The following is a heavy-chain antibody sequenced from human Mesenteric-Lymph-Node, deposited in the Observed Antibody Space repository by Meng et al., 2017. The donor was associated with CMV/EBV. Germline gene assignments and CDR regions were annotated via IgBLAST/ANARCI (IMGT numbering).Heavy chain of an antibody. V-gene: IGHV1-2*06. CDR3: ARGVHYGGNSGWGYYYGMDV. Sequence: ASVKVSCKASGYTFSGYYMHWVRQAPGQGPEWMGRINPNSGGTKYAQKFQGRVAMTRDTSINTAYMELSSLRSEDTAVYYCARGVHYGGNSGWGYYYGMDVWGQGTTVTVSS. CDR1: GYTFSGYY. J-gene: IGHJ6*02. CDR2: INPNSGGT. D-gene: IGHD4-23*01.